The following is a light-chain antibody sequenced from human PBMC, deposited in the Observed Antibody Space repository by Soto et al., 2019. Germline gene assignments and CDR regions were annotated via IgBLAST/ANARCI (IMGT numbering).Light chain of an antibody. CDR3: QSYDSSLSGYV. CDR2: GHS. J-gene: IGLJ1*01. CDR1: SSNIGADYD. Sequence: QSVLTQPPSVSGAPGQRVTISCTGSSSNIGADYDIHWYQHLPGTAPKLLLYGHSNRPSGVPDRFSGSKSGTSASLAITGLQAEDEADYYCQSYDSSLSGYVFGTGTNV. V-gene: IGLV1-40*01.